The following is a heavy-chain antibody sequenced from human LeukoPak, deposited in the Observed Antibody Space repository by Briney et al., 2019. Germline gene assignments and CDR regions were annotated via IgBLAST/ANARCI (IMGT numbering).Heavy chain of an antibody. V-gene: IGHV3-23*01. Sequence: GASLRLSCAASGFTFSSYAMSWVRQAPGKGLEWVSAISGSGGSAYYADSVKGRFTISRDNSKNTLYLQMNSLRAEDTAVYYCAKDAVAGTVYFDYWGQGTLVTVSS. CDR1: GFTFSSYA. CDR2: ISGSGGSA. J-gene: IGHJ4*02. CDR3: AKDAVAGTVYFDY. D-gene: IGHD6-19*01.